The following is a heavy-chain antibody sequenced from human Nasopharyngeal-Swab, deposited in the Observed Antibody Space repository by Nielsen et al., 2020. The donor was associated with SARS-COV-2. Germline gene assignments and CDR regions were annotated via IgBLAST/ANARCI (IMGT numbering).Heavy chain of an antibody. CDR3: ARDPGYSSGWYSAWFDP. D-gene: IGHD6-19*01. Sequence: SETLSLTCAVYGGSFSGYYWSWIRQPPGKGLEWIGEINHSGSTNYNPSLKSRVTISVDTSKNQFSLKLSSVTAADTAVYYCARDPGYSSGWYSAWFDPWGQGTLVTVSS. J-gene: IGHJ5*02. CDR2: INHSGST. CDR1: GGSFSGYY. V-gene: IGHV4-34*01.